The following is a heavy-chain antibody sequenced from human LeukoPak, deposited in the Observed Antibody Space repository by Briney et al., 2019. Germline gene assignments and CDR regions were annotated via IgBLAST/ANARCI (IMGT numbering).Heavy chain of an antibody. CDR2: INWNGGST. D-gene: IGHD6-19*01. Sequence: GGSLRLSCAASGFTFDDYGMSWVRQAPGKGLEWVSGINWNGGSTGYADSVKGRFTISRDNAKNSLYLQMNSLRAEDTAVYYCAKGSVAGSIYDYWGQGTLVTVSS. CDR3: AKGSVAGSIYDY. V-gene: IGHV3-20*04. CDR1: GFTFDDYG. J-gene: IGHJ4*02.